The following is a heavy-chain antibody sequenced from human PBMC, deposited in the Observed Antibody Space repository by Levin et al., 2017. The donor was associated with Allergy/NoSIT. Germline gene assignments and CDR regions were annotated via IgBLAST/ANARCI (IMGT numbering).Heavy chain of an antibody. CDR2: IYWDDDK. Sequence: SGPTLVKPTQTLTLTCTFSGFSLSTSGVGVGWIRQPPGKALEWLALIYWDDDKRYSPSLKSRLTITKDTSKNQVVLTMTNMDPVDTATYYCAHRRDGDYFFDYWGQGTLVTVSS. CDR1: GFSLSTSGVG. J-gene: IGHJ4*02. D-gene: IGHD4-17*01. V-gene: IGHV2-5*02. CDR3: AHRRDGDYFFDY.